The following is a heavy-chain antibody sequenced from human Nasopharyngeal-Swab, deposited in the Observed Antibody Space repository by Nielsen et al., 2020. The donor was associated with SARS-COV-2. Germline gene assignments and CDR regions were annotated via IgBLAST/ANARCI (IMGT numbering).Heavy chain of an antibody. CDR1: GFTFNSYW. J-gene: IGHJ4*02. Sequence: GESLKISCVASGFTFNSYWMSWVRQAPGKGLEWVANIKQDGSEKYYVDSVKGRFTISRDNAKNSLYLQMNSLRAEDTAVYYCARLPTTPLSFDYWGQGTPVTVSS. CDR2: IKQDGSEK. V-gene: IGHV3-7*01. CDR3: ARLPTTPLSFDY. D-gene: IGHD4-17*01.